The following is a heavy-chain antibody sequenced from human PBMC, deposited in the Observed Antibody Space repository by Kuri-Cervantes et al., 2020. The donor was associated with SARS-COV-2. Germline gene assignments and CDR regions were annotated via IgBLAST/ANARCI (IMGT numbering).Heavy chain of an antibody. CDR1: GLTFSSYA. V-gene: IGHV3-30-3*01. CDR3: ARDSAGYYYDSSGYYSLYYYGMDV. D-gene: IGHD3-22*01. J-gene: IGHJ6*02. CDR2: IPYDGSTE. Sequence: GESLKISCAVSGLTFSSYAMHWVRQAPGKGLEWVAVIPYDGSTEYYADSVKGRFTISRDNSKNTLWLQMNRLRPEDTAVYYCARDSAGYYYDSSGYYSLYYYGMDVWGQGTTVTVSS.